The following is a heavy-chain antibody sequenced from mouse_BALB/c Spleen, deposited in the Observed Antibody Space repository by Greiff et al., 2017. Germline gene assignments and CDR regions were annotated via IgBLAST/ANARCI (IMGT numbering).Heavy chain of an antibody. CDR3: AVYDGYYMDY. J-gene: IGHJ4*01. Sequence: QVQLKESGPQLVRPGASVKISCKASGYSFTSYWMHWVKQRPGQGLEWIGMIDPSDSETRLNQKFKDKATLTVDKSSSTAYMQLSSLTSEDSAVYYCAVYDGYYMDYWGQGTSVTVSS. D-gene: IGHD2-3*01. V-gene: IGHV1S126*01. CDR2: IDPSDSET. CDR1: GYSFTSYW.